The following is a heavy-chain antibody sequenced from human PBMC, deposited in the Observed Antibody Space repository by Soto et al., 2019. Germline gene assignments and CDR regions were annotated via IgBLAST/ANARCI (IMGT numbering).Heavy chain of an antibody. CDR2: ISDGGTTI. CDR1: GFIFSDYE. D-gene: IGHD2-8*02. J-gene: IGHJ3*01. V-gene: IGHV3-48*03. Sequence: EAELVESGRGLVQPGGSLTLSCAASGFIFSDYEVDWVRQAPGRGPEWISYISDGGTTIYYAASVKGRFTISRDDAKKSLYLHMNNLRVDDTAIYFCVKEYCTGGTCFDAFDLWGQGTVVTVSS. CDR3: VKEYCTGGTCFDAFDL.